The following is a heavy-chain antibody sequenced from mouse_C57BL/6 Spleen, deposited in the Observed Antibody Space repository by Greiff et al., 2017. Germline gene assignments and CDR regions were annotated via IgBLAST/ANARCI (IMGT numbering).Heavy chain of an antibody. Sequence: EVQLVESGGGLVKPGGSLQLSCAASGFTFSSSAMSWVRQTPEKRLEWVATISDGGSYTYYPDHVKGRFTISRDNAKNNLYLQMSHLKSEDTAMYYSARGEQGWNAMDYWGQGTSVTVSS. CDR3: ARGEQGWNAMDY. J-gene: IGHJ4*01. CDR2: ISDGGSYT. V-gene: IGHV5-4*01. D-gene: IGHD2-3*01. CDR1: GFTFSSSA.